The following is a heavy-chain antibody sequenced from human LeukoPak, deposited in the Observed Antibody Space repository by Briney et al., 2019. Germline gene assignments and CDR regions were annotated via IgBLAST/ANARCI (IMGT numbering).Heavy chain of an antibody. V-gene: IGHV4-59*08. Sequence: PSETLSLTCTVSGGSISSYYWSWIRQPPGKGLEWIGCIYYSGSTNYNPSLKSRVTISVDTSKNQFSLKLSSVTAADTAVYYCARLPAARLINGAFDIWGQGTMVTVSS. D-gene: IGHD1-20*01. CDR3: ARLPAARLINGAFDI. CDR1: GGSISSYY. J-gene: IGHJ3*02. CDR2: IYYSGST.